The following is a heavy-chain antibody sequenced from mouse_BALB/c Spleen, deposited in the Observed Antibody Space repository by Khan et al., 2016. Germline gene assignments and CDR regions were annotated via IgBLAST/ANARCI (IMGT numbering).Heavy chain of an antibody. CDR1: GFTFSNYW. CDR3: TAGFAY. J-gene: IGHJ3*01. Sequence: QLEESGGGLVQPGGSMKLSCVASGFTFSNYWMNWVRQSPEKGLEWAAESRLKSNNYATHYAESVKGRFTIARDDAKSSVDLQMNNLRAEDTGIYYCTAGFAYWGQGTLVTVSA. V-gene: IGHV6-6*02. CDR2: SRLKSNNYAT.